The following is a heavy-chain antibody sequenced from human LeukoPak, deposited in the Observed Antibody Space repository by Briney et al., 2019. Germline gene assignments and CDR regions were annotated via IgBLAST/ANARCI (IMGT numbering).Heavy chain of an antibody. V-gene: IGHV3-30*04. CDR1: GFTFSSYA. CDR3: ARPVRYYDSSGPDY. Sequence: GGPLRLSCAASGFTFSSYAMHWVRQAPGKGLEWVAVISYDGSNKYYADSVKGRFTISRDNSKNTLYLQMNSLRAEDTAVYYCARPVRYYDSSGPDYWGQGTLVTVSS. D-gene: IGHD3-22*01. CDR2: ISYDGSNK. J-gene: IGHJ4*02.